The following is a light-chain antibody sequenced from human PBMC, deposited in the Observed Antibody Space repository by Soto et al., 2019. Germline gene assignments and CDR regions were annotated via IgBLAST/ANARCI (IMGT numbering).Light chain of an antibody. V-gene: IGKV3-20*01. CDR3: QHNT. Sequence: IVLTQSPGTLSLSPGERATLSCRASQSISSDSLAWYQHKPGQPPRLLIYATSSRATGIPDRFSGSGSGTAFTLTISRLEPEDFAVYYCQHNTFGQGTTLEI. J-gene: IGKJ2*01. CDR2: ATS. CDR1: QSISSDS.